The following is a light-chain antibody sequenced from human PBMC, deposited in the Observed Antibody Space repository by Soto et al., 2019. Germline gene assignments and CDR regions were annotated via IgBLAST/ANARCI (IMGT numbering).Light chain of an antibody. V-gene: IGKV2-28*01. CDR2: LGS. CDR1: QSLLHSNGYTY. Sequence: DIVMTQSPLSLPVTPGEPASISCRSSQSLLHSNGYTYLSWYLQKPGQSPQLLIYLGSNRVSGVPDRFSGSGSGTDFTLKISRVDAEDVGVYYCMQALQTPFTFGQGTQLEIK. CDR3: MQALQTPFT. J-gene: IGKJ5*01.